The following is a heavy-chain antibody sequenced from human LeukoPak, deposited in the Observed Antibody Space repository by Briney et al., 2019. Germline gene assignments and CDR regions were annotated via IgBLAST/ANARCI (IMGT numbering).Heavy chain of an antibody. J-gene: IGHJ4*02. CDR2: TRNKANSYTT. D-gene: IGHD6-13*01. V-gene: IGHV3-72*01. Sequence: GGSLRLSCAASGFTFSDHYMDWVRQAPGKRLEWVGRTRNKANSYTTEYAASVKGRFTISRDDSKNSLYLQMNSLKTEDTAVYYCARGRIAAAGTDFDYWGQGTLVTVSS. CDR1: GFTFSDHY. CDR3: ARGRIAAAGTDFDY.